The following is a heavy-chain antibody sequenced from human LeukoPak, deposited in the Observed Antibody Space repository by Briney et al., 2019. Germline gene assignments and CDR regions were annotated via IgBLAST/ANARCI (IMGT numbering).Heavy chain of an antibody. V-gene: IGHV1-8*01. Sequence: ASVKVSCKASGYTFTSYDINWVRQATGQGLEWMGWMNPNSGNTCYAQKFQGRVTMTRNTSISTAYMELSSLRSEDTAVYCCARADKTFWDFWSGYYIDWGRSGWFDPWGQGTLVTVSS. CDR2: MNPNSGNT. J-gene: IGHJ5*02. CDR1: GYTFTSYD. D-gene: IGHD3-3*01. CDR3: ARADKTFWDFWSGYYIDWGRSGWFDP.